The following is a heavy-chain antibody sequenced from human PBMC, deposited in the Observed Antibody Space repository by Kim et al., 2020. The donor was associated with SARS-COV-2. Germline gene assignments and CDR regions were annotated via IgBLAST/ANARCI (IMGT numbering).Heavy chain of an antibody. D-gene: IGHD3-10*01. Sequence: GGSLRLSCAASGFTFSSYAMHWVRQAPGKGLEWVAVISYDGSNKYYADSVKGRFTISRDNSKNTLYLQMNSLRAEDTAVYYCARMGGGSGVSPPYDYWG. CDR3: ARMGGGSGVSPPYDY. CDR2: ISYDGSNK. J-gene: IGHJ4*01. CDR1: GFTFSSYA. V-gene: IGHV3-30*04.